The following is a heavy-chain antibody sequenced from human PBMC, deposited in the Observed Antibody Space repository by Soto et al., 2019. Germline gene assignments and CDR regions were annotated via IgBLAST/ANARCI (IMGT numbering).Heavy chain of an antibody. J-gene: IGHJ3*02. V-gene: IGHV3-74*01. CDR2: INSDGSST. CDR3: ARDHLGCSGGSCYLDAFDI. Sequence: GGSLRLSCAASGFTFSSYWMHWVRQATGKGLVWVSRINSDGSSTSYADSVKGRFTISRDNAKNTLYLQMNSLRAEDTAVYYCARDHLGCSGGSCYLDAFDIWGQGTMVTVSS. D-gene: IGHD2-15*01. CDR1: GFTFSSYW.